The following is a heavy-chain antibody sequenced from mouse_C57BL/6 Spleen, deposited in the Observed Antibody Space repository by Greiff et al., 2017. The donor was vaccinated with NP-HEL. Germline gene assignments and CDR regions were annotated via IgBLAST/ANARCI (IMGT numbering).Heavy chain of an antibody. J-gene: IGHJ2*01. CDR2: IDPSDSYT. CDR3: ARAYYDYDGVLFDY. CDR1: GYTFTSYW. Sequence: QVQLQQPGAELVMPGASVKLSCKASGYTFTSYWMHWVKQRPGQGLEWIGEIDPSDSYTNYNQKFKGKSTLTVDKSSSTAYMQLSSLTSEDSAVYYCARAYYDYDGVLFDYWGQSTTLTVSS. D-gene: IGHD2-4*01. V-gene: IGHV1-69*01.